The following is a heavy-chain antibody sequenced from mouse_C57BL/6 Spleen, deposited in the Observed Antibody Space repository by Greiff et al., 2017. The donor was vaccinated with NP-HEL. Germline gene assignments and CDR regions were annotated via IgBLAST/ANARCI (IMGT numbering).Heavy chain of an antibody. D-gene: IGHD1-1*01. Sequence: QVQLQQSGPGLVQPSQSLSITCTVSGFSLTSYGVHWVRQSPGKGLEWLGVIWSGGSTDYNAAFISRLSISKDNSKSQVFFKMNSLQADDTAIYYCARSITTVVAYYYAMDYWGQGTSVTVSS. CDR3: ARSITTVVAYYYAMDY. CDR1: GFSLTSYG. J-gene: IGHJ4*01. CDR2: IWSGGST. V-gene: IGHV2-2*01.